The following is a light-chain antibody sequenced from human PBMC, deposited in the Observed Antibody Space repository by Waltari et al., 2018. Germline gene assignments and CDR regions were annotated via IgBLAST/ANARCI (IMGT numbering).Light chain of an antibody. CDR1: QSVSRY. J-gene: IGKJ1*01. CDR2: DAS. V-gene: IGKV3-20*01. Sequence: EIVLTKSPGTLSLSPGERATLSCRASQSVSRYLAWYQQKPGQAPRLLIYDASTRAIGIPDRFSGSGSGTDFSLTISRLEPEDFAVYYCQKYGRLPATFGQGTKVEIK. CDR3: QKYGRLPAT.